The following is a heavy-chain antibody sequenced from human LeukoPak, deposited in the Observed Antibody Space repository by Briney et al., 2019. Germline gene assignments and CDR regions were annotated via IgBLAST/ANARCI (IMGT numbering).Heavy chain of an antibody. Sequence: GGSLRLSCAASGFTFSSYAMHWVRQAPGRGLEWVSSISSSSTSIYYADSVKGRFTISRDNAKNSLYLQMNSLRAEDTAVYYCARGNYDSSGSRSYDAFDIWGQGTMVTVSS. V-gene: IGHV3-21*01. CDR3: ARGNYDSSGSRSYDAFDI. J-gene: IGHJ3*02. CDR1: GFTFSSYA. D-gene: IGHD3-22*01. CDR2: ISSSSTSI.